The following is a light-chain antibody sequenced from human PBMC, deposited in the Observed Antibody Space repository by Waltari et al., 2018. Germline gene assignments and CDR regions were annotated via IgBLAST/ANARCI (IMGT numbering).Light chain of an antibody. CDR1: QSVSSY. Sequence: EIVLTQSPASLSLSPGERATLSCRASQSVSSYSAWYQQKPGQAPRLLIYDATNRATGIPARFSGRWSGTDFTLTISSLEPEDFAVYYCQQRSNWPTFGQGTRLEIK. CDR2: DAT. CDR3: QQRSNWPT. V-gene: IGKV3-11*01. J-gene: IGKJ5*01.